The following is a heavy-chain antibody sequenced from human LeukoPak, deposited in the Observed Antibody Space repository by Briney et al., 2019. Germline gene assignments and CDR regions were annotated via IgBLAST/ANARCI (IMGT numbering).Heavy chain of an antibody. CDR1: GGTFSSYA. V-gene: IGHV1-69*13. D-gene: IGHD3-22*01. Sequence: ASVKVSCKASGGTFSSYAISWVRQAPGQGLEWMGGIIPIFGTANYAQKFQGRVTITADESTSTAYMELSSLRSEDTAVYYCARGRDPYDSSGYYSYYWGQGTLVTVSS. CDR3: ARGRDPYDSSGYYSYY. J-gene: IGHJ4*02. CDR2: IIPIFGTA.